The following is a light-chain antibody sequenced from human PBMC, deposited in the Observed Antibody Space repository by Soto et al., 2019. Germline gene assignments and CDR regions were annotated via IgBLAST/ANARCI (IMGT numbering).Light chain of an antibody. Sequence: IVLTQSPGTLSLSPWERATLSCRASQSVSSYLAWYQQKPGQAPRLLIYDASNRATGIPARFSGSGSGTDFTLTISSLEPEDFAVYYCQQRSNWPPTFGGGTKVDIK. V-gene: IGKV3-11*01. J-gene: IGKJ4*01. CDR1: QSVSSY. CDR3: QQRSNWPPT. CDR2: DAS.